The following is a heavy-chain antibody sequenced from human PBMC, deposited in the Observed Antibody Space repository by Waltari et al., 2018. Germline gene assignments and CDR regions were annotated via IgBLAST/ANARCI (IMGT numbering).Heavy chain of an antibody. Sequence: QVQLVQSGAEVKKPGSSVKVSCKASGGTFSSYAISWVRQAPGQGLEWMGGLIPIFVAANDAQKVQGRVTITADESTSTAYMELSSLRSEDTAVYYCARRLTYDILTGDGWFDPWGQGTLVTVSS. D-gene: IGHD3-9*01. CDR3: ARRLTYDILTGDGWFDP. CDR2: LIPIFVAA. J-gene: IGHJ5*02. CDR1: GGTFSSYA. V-gene: IGHV1-69*13.